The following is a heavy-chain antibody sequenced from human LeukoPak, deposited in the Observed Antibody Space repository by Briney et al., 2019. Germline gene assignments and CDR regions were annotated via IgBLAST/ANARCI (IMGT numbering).Heavy chain of an antibody. Sequence: ASVTVSCKGSGYTFTSYGISWLRQPPAQGMEWMGWISAYNGNTNYAQKLQGRVTMTTDTSTSTAYMELRSLRSDDTAVYYCARKRWRDAFDIWGQGTMVTVSS. CDR3: ARKRWRDAFDI. CDR1: GYTFTSYG. CDR2: ISAYNGNT. V-gene: IGHV1-18*01. D-gene: IGHD4-23*01. J-gene: IGHJ3*02.